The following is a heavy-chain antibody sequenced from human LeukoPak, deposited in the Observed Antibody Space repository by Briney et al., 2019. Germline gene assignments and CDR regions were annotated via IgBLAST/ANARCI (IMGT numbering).Heavy chain of an antibody. D-gene: IGHD2-2*01. CDR2: ISKSSDRI. J-gene: IGHJ4*02. CDR1: GFTFSSYS. CDR3: ARDLLNDEGSSYFFDQ. V-gene: IGHV3-48*04. Sequence: GGSLRLSCAASGFTFSSYSMNWVRQAPGKGLEWVSYISKSSDRIYHADSVKGRFTISRDNAKNSLYLQMDSLRAEDTAVYYCARDLLNDEGSSYFFDQWGQGTLVTVSS.